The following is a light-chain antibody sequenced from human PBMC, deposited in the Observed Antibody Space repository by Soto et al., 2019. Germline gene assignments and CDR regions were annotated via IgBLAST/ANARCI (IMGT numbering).Light chain of an antibody. V-gene: IGLV1-40*01. Sequence: QSLLTQPPSVSGAPGQRVTISCTGSISNIGAGYDVHWYQQLPGTAPKLLIYGNSNRPSGVPDRFSGSKSGTSASLAITGLQAEDEADYYCQSYDSSLSGPYVFGTGTKVTVL. CDR2: GNS. CDR1: ISNIGAGYD. J-gene: IGLJ1*01. CDR3: QSYDSSLSGPYV.